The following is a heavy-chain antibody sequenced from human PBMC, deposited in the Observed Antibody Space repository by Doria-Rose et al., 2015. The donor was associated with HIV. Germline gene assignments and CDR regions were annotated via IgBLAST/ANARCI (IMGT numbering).Heavy chain of an antibody. CDR1: GFTFSDYA. J-gene: IGHJ4*02. CDR3: AKQEGHPVQDYCFDF. Sequence: SCLASGFTFSDYAMGWVRQGPGKGLEWVSSISKSGDTRYFADSVKGRFTISRDNSKNALSLQMGSLRAEDTAVYCCAKQEGHPVQDYCFDFWGQGTLVIVSS. D-gene: IGHD6-6*01. CDR2: ISKSGDTR. V-gene: IGHV3-23*01.